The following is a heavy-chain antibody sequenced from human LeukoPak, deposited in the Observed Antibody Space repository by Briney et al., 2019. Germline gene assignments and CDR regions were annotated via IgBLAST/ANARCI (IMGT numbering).Heavy chain of an antibody. CDR1: GGSISSSSYY. Sequence: SETLSLTCTVSGGSISSSSYYWSWIRQPPGKGLEWIGYIYYSGSTNYNPSLKSRVTISVDTSKNQFSLKLSSVTAADTAVYYCAREAYCSSTSCYAVGTTQTHAFDIWGQGTMVTVSS. V-gene: IGHV4-61*01. D-gene: IGHD2-2*01. CDR2: IYYSGST. CDR3: AREAYCSSTSCYAVGTTQTHAFDI. J-gene: IGHJ3*02.